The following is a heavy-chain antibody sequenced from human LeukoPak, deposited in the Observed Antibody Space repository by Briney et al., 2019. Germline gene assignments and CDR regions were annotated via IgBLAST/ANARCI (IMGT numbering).Heavy chain of an antibody. CDR3: AREPMVRGVSPY. D-gene: IGHD3-10*01. Sequence: PGGSLRLSCAASGFTFSSYSMTWVRQAPGKGLEWVSSISSSSSNTYYADSVKGRFTISRDNAKNSLYLQMNSLRAEDTAVYYCAREPMVRGVSPYWGEGTLVTVSS. CDR1: GFTFSSYS. J-gene: IGHJ4*02. V-gene: IGHV3-21*01. CDR2: ISSSSSNT.